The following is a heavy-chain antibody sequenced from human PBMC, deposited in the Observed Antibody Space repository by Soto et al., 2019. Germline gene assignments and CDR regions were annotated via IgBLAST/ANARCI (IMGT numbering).Heavy chain of an antibody. J-gene: IGHJ4*02. Sequence: QVQLVQSGAEVKKPGSSVKVSSKASGGTFSSDSFSWVRQAPGQGLEWMGGIIPMFDTPIYAQKFQDRVTITADESTSTAHMQLSSLRSGDMAVYYCARSGGLDRDFNYWGQGSLVTVS. CDR3: ARSGGLDRDFNY. D-gene: IGHD2-15*01. CDR2: IIPMFDTP. V-gene: IGHV1-69*12. CDR1: GGTFSSDS.